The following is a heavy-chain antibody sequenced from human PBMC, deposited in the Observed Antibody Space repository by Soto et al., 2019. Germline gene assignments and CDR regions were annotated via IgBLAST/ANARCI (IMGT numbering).Heavy chain of an antibody. D-gene: IGHD3-3*01. Sequence: SETLSLTCTVSGGSISSGDYYWSWIRQPPGKGLEWIGYIYYSGSTYYNPSLKSRVTISVDTSKNQFSLKLSSVTAADTAVYYCARGAEQYYDFWSGYIFQHWGQGTLVTVSS. V-gene: IGHV4-30-4*01. CDR1: GGSISSGDYY. CDR3: ARGAEQYYDFWSGYIFQH. J-gene: IGHJ1*01. CDR2: IYYSGST.